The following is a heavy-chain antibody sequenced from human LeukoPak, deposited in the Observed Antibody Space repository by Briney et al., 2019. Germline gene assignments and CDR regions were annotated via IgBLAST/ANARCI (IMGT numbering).Heavy chain of an antibody. CDR1: GFVFSIYT. J-gene: IGHJ4*02. D-gene: IGHD3-16*01. Sequence: GGSLRLSCSASGFVFSIYTMYWVRQAPGKGREYVSTISGSGNGGSIYYADFVKGRFTISRDDSKSILYLQMNGLRSEDTAVYYCVKDFGRVRGTPDSWGQGTLVTVSS. CDR2: ISGSGNGGSI. V-gene: IGHV3-64D*06. CDR3: VKDFGRVRGTPDS.